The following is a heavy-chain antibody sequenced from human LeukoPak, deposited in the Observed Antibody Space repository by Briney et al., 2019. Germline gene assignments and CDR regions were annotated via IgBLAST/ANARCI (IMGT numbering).Heavy chain of an antibody. D-gene: IGHD2-2*01. CDR1: GYNFGTYW. V-gene: IGHV5-51*01. J-gene: IGHJ4*02. Sequence: GESLKISCQGSGYNFGTYWIGWVRQRPGKGLEWMGIIYSGDSDTRYSPSFQGQVTMSVDTSINTAYMELSRLRSDDTAVYYCAIGNLGYCSSTSCYLDYWGQGTLVTVSS. CDR2: IYSGDSDT. CDR3: AIGNLGYCSSTSCYLDY.